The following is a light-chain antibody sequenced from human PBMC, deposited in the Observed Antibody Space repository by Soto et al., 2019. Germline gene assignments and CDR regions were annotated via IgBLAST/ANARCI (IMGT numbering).Light chain of an antibody. CDR3: QQYGSSPRT. J-gene: IGKJ2*01. CDR1: QSVISSY. V-gene: IGKV3D-20*01. Sequence: EIVLTQSPATLSLSPGERATLSCGASQSVISSYLAWYQQKPGLAPRLLIYDASSRATGIPDRFSGSGSGTDFTLTISRLEPEDFAVYYCQQYGSSPRTFGRGTKLEI. CDR2: DAS.